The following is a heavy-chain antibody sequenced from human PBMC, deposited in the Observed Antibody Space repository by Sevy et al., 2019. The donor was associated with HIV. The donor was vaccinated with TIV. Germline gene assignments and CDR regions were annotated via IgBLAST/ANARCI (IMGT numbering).Heavy chain of an antibody. CDR2: ISYDGSNK. CDR1: GFTFSSYA. D-gene: IGHD1-26*01. V-gene: IGHV3-30-3*01. CDR3: AGGRTDVGAQTRGYYYYGMDV. J-gene: IGHJ6*02. Sequence: GGSLRLSCAASGFTFSSYAMHWVRQAPGKGLEWVAVISYDGSNKYYADSVKGRFTISRDNSKNTLYLQMNSLRAEDTAVHYCAGGRTDVGAQTRGYYYYGMDVWGQGTTVTVSS.